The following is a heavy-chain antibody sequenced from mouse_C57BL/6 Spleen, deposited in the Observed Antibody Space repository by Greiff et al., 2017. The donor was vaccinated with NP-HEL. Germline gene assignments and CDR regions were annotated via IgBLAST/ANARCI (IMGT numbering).Heavy chain of an antibody. CDR2: ISYDGSN. D-gene: IGHD3-2*02. V-gene: IGHV3-6*01. J-gene: IGHJ2*01. Sequence: EVKLQESGPGLVKPSQSLSLTCSVTGYSITSGYYWNWIRQFPGNKLEWMGYISYDGSNNYNPSLKNRISITRDTSKNQFFLKLNSVTTEDTATYYCARETAQSYFDYWGQGTTLTVSS. CDR3: ARETAQSYFDY. CDR1: GYSITSGYY.